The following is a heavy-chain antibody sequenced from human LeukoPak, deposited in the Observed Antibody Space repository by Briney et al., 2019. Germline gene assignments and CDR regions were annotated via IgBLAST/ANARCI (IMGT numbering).Heavy chain of an antibody. J-gene: IGHJ3*02. D-gene: IGHD3-10*01. CDR3: ARETGDVLLGAFDI. CDR1: GFTFSGYD. Sequence: TGESLRLSCAASGFTFSGYDFHWVRQATGRGLEWVSAIGTVGDTHYLDSVKGRFTISRENAKNSLYLQMNSLRAGDTAVYYCARETGDVLLGAFDIWGQGTMVTVSS. CDR2: IGTVGDT. V-gene: IGHV3-13*04.